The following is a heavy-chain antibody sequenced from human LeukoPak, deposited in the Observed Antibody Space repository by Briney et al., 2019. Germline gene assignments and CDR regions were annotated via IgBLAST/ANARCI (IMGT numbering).Heavy chain of an antibody. D-gene: IGHD3-22*01. Sequence: GGSLRLSCAASGFTFSSYWMSWVRQAPGKGLEWVANINQDGSEKYYVDSVKGRFTISRDNAKNSLYLQMNGLRAEDTAVYYCARPVGNGYYYDWGQGTLVTVSS. CDR2: INQDGSEK. J-gene: IGHJ4*02. CDR1: GFTFSSYW. V-gene: IGHV3-7*04. CDR3: ARPVGNGYYYD.